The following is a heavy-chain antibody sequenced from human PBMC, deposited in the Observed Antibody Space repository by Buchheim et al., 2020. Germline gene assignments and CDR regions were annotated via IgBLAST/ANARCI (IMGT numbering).Heavy chain of an antibody. CDR2: ISYDGSNK. CDR1: GFTFSSYA. CDR3: AREAVTTVPDY. V-gene: IGHV3-30*04. D-gene: IGHD4-17*01. Sequence: QVQLVESGGGVVQPGRSLRLSCAASGFTFSSYAMHWVRQAPGKGLEWVAVISYDGSNKYYADSVKGRFTISRDNSKNTLYLKMNSLRAEDTAVYYCAREAVTTVPDYWGQGTL. J-gene: IGHJ4*02.